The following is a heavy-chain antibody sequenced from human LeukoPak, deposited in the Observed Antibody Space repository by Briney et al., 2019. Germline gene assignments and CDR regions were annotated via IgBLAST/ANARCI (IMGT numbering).Heavy chain of an antibody. J-gene: IGHJ4*02. CDR2: ISAYNGNT. V-gene: IGHV1-18*01. D-gene: IGHD6-13*01. Sequence: ASVKVSCKASGYTFTNYGISWVRQAPGQGLEWMGWISAYNGNTNYAQKLQGRVTMTTDTSTSTAYMELRSLRSDDTAVYYCAREKKGSSWYYFDYWGQGTLVTVSS. CDR3: AREKKGSSWYYFDY. CDR1: GYTFTNYG.